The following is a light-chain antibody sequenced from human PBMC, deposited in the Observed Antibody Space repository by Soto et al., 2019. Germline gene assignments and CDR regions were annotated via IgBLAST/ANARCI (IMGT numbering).Light chain of an antibody. CDR2: DTS. CDR1: QSIRNL. V-gene: IGKV3-11*01. J-gene: IGKJ5*01. CDR3: KQRYTWPIT. Sequence: EIVLTQSPATRSLSPGESATLSCRASQSIRNLLVWYQQSPGQAPRLLIYDTSNRAAGVPARFSGSGSGTDFTLTISSLEPEEFAVYYCKQRYTWPITFGKGTRLEIK.